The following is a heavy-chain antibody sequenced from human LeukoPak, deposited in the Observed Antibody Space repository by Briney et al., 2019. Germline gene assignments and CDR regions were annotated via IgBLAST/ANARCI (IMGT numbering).Heavy chain of an antibody. CDR3: ARGYGDYWYGFGY. V-gene: IGHV4-59*01. Sequence: SETLSLTCTVSGGSISSYYWSWIRQPPGKGLEWIGYIYYSGSTNYNPSLKSRVTISVDTSKNQFSLKLSSVTAADTAVYYCARGYGDYWYGFGYWGQGTLVTVSS. CDR1: GGSISSYY. D-gene: IGHD4-17*01. CDR2: IYYSGST. J-gene: IGHJ4*02.